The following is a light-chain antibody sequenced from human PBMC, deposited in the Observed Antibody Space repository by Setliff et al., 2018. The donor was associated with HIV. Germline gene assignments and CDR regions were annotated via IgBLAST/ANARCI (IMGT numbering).Light chain of an antibody. CDR1: TGAVTSGHY. CDR3: LLSYSGAKV. Sequence: QAVVTQEPSLTVSPGGTVTLTCDSSTGAVTSGHYPYWFQQKPGQAPRTLIYDTNNKHSWTPARFSGSLLGGKAALTLSGAQPEDEAEYYCLLSYSGAKVFGGGTKVNVL. V-gene: IGLV7-46*01. CDR2: DTN. J-gene: IGLJ2*01.